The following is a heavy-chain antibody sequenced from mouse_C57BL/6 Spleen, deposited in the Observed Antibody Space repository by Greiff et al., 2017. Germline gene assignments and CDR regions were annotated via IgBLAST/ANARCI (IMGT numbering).Heavy chain of an antibody. CDR3: ARTLYYGYDENYAMDY. V-gene: IGHV1-19*01. D-gene: IGHD2-2*01. J-gene: IGHJ4*01. CDR1: GYTFTDYY. CDR2: INPYNGGT. Sequence: VQLQQSGPVLVKPGASVKMSCKASGYTFTDYYMNWVKQSHGKSLEWIGVINPYNGGTSYNQKFKGKATLTVDKSSSTAYMELNSLTSEDSAVYYCARTLYYGYDENYAMDYWGQGTSVTVSS.